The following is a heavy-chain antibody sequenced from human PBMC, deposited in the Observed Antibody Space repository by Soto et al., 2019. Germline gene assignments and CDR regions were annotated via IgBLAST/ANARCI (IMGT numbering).Heavy chain of an antibody. CDR1: GYTFTDFY. V-gene: IGHV1-2*02. Sequence: QVQLVQSEAEVRKPGASVKVSCKASGYTFTDFYIHWVRQAPGQGLEWMGWIRPNSGATHYAQKCQGNITMTRATSITPAFMELRSLRSDDTAVYYCARVVTSAADFDFWGQGTLVIVSS. D-gene: IGHD6-25*01. J-gene: IGHJ4*02. CDR3: ARVVTSAADFDF. CDR2: IRPNSGAT.